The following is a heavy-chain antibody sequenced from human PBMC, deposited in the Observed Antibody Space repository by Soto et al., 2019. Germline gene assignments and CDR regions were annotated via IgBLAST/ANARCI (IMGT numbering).Heavy chain of an antibody. CDR3: ARESTAASPLYYFDY. Sequence: SVKVSCKASGGTFSSYAISWVRQAPGQGLEWMGGIIPILGTANYAQKFQGRVTITADESTSTAYMELSSLRSEDTAVYYCARESTAASPLYYFDYWGQGTLVTVSS. D-gene: IGHD2-15*01. CDR2: IIPILGTA. CDR1: GGTFSSYA. V-gene: IGHV1-69*13. J-gene: IGHJ4*02.